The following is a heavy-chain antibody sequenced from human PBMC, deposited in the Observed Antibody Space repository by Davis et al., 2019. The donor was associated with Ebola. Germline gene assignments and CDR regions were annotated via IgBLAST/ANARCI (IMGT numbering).Heavy chain of an antibody. Sequence: ASVKVSCKASGYTLVSYYAHWVRQAPGQGLEWMGIINPSGGTTTYAQKFQGRVTMTRNTSISTAYMELSSLRSEDTAVYYCARSLLLRFWGVDDAKYGMDVWGQGTTVTVSS. CDR3: ARSLLLRFWGVDDAKYGMDV. D-gene: IGHD3-3*01. J-gene: IGHJ6*02. V-gene: IGHV1-46*01. CDR1: GYTLVSYY. CDR2: INPSGGTT.